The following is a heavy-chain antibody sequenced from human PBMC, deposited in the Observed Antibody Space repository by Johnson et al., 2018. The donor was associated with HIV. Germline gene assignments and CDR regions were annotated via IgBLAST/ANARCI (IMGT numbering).Heavy chain of an antibody. Sequence: VQLVEPVGGLVQPGGSLRLSCAASGFTVSSNYMSWVRQAPGKGLEWVSVIYSGGSTYYADSVKGRFTISRDNSKNTLYLQMNSLRAEDTAVYYCARSGDSIGSFWAGGAFDIWGQGTMVTVSS. CDR1: GFTVSSNY. D-gene: IGHD3/OR15-3a*01. V-gene: IGHV3-66*01. CDR3: ARSGDSIGSFWAGGAFDI. CDR2: IYSGGST. J-gene: IGHJ3*02.